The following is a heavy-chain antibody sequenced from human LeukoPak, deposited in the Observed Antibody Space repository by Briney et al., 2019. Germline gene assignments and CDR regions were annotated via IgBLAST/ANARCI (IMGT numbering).Heavy chain of an antibody. D-gene: IGHD6-19*01. J-gene: IGHJ4*02. V-gene: IGHV1-69*05. CDR2: IIPIFGTA. Sequence: SXKVSCKASGGTFSSYAISWVRQAPGQGLEWMGGIIPIFGTANYAQKFQGRGTITTEESTSTAYMELSSLRSEDTAVYYCARGGVAGTGSFDYWGQGTLVTVSS. CDR1: GGTFSSYA. CDR3: ARGGVAGTGSFDY.